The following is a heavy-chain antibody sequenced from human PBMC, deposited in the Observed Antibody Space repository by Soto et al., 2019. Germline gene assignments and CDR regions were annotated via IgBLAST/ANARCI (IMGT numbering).Heavy chain of an antibody. CDR1: GGSFSGYY. CDR3: ARAPYSSGWSLFPYYYYGMDV. Sequence: PSETLSLTCAVYGGSFSGYYWSWIRQPPGKGLEWIGEINHSGSANYNPSHKSRVTISVDTSKNQFSLKLSSVTAADTAVYYCARAPYSSGWSLFPYYYYGMDVWGQGTTVTVSS. CDR2: INHSGSA. J-gene: IGHJ6*02. D-gene: IGHD6-19*01. V-gene: IGHV4-34*01.